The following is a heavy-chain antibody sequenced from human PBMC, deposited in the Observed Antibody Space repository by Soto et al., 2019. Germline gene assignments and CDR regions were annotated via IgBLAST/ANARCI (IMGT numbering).Heavy chain of an antibody. V-gene: IGHV1-46*01. Sequence: QVQLVQSGAEVKKPGASVKVSCKASGYTFTSYYMHWVRQAPGQGLEWMGIINPSGGSTSYAQKFQGRVTMTRDTSTSTDYMELSSLRSEDTAVYYCARDQTANAFDYWGQGTLVTVSS. CDR2: INPSGGST. J-gene: IGHJ4*02. D-gene: IGHD2-21*02. CDR1: GYTFTSYY. CDR3: ARDQTANAFDY.